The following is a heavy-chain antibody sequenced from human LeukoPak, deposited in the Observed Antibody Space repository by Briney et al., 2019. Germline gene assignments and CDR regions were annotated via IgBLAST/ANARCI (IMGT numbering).Heavy chain of an antibody. J-gene: IGHJ4*02. CDR1: GFTFSSYS. Sequence: GGSLRLSCAASGFTFSSYSMNWVRQAPGKGLEWVSSISSSSSYIYYADSVKGRFTISRDNAKNSLYLQMNSLRAEDTAVYYCAREKTAYAAYYYDSSGYLDYWGQGTLVTVSS. V-gene: IGHV3-21*01. D-gene: IGHD3-22*01. CDR2: ISSSSSYI. CDR3: AREKTAYAAYYYDSSGYLDY.